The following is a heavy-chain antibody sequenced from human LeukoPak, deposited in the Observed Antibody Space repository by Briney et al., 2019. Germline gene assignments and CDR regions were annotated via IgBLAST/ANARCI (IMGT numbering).Heavy chain of an antibody. CDR3: ARGAQLTDY. D-gene: IGHD1-1*01. V-gene: IGHV3-64*01. CDR1: GLTFNTYG. CDR2: IGPDGGTT. J-gene: IGHJ4*02. Sequence: GGSLRLSCAASGLTFNTYGMHWVRQAPGKGLEYVSGIGPDGGTTYYAKSVKGRFTISRDNSKSMVYLQMGSLTADDMAVYYCARGAQLTDYWGQGTLVTVSS.